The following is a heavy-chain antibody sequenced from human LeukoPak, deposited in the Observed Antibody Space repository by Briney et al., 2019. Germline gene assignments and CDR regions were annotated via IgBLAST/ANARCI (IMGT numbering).Heavy chain of an antibody. D-gene: IGHD2-15*01. CDR2: IYSGGRT. CDR3: AGAPRLYCSGGTCYSPAYFLH. CDR1: GFTFSSYA. Sequence: PGGSLRLSCAASGFTFSSYAMSWVRQAPGKGLEWVSVIYSGGRTYYADSVKGRFTISRDNSKNTLYLHMNSLRAEDTAVYYCAGAPRLYCSGGTCYSPAYFLHWGQGTLVTVSS. V-gene: IGHV3-53*01. J-gene: IGHJ1*01.